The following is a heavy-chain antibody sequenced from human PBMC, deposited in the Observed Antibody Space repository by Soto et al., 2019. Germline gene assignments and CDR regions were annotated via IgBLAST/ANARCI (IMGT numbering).Heavy chain of an antibody. D-gene: IGHD6-19*01. CDR3: ARSQWLVGYSYCYYGMDV. CDR2: IIPIFGTA. Sequence: QVQLVQSGAEVKKPGSSVKVSCKASGGTFSSYAISWVRQAPGQGLEWMGGIIPIFGTANYAQKFQGRVTITADESTSTAYMELSSLRSEDTAVYYCARSQWLVGYSYCYYGMDVWGQGTTVTVSS. V-gene: IGHV1-69*01. J-gene: IGHJ6*02. CDR1: GGTFSSYA.